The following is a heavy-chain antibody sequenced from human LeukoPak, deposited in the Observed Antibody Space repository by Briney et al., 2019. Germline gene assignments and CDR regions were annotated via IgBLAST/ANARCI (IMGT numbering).Heavy chain of an antibody. J-gene: IGHJ3*02. D-gene: IGHD3-22*01. CDR1: GFTFSSYA. CDR2: ISYDGSNK. CDR3: ARYYYDSSGYSMGYDAFDI. V-gene: IGHV3-30-3*01. Sequence: GRSLRLSCAASGFTFSSYAMHWVRQAPGKGLEWVAVISYDGSNKYYADSVKGRFTISRDNSKNTLHLQMNSLRAGDTAVYYCARYYYDSSGYSMGYDAFDIWGQGTMVTVSS.